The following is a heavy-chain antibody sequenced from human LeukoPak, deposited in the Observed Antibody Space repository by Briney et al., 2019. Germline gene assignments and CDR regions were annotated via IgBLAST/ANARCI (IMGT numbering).Heavy chain of an antibody. D-gene: IGHD6-13*01. CDR3: ARDYGYSSSFDY. V-gene: IGHV3-48*02. Sequence: PGGSLRLSCAASGFTFSNAWMSWVRQAPGKGLEWVSYISSGSSTIHYADSVKGRFTISRDNAKNSMYLQMNSLRDEDTAVYYCARDYGYSSSFDYWGQGTLVTVSS. J-gene: IGHJ4*02. CDR1: GFTFSNAW. CDR2: ISSGSSTI.